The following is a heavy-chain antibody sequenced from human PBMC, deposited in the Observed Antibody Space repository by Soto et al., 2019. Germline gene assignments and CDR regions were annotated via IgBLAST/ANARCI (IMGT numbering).Heavy chain of an antibody. CDR3: AKGYSYALDY. CDR2: ISYDGSNK. D-gene: IGHD5-18*01. CDR1: GFTFSSYG. Sequence: QVQLVESGGGVVQPGRSLRLSCAASGFTFSSYGMHWVRQAPDKGLEWVAVISYDGSNKYYADSVKGRFTISRDNSKNTLYLQMNSLRAEDTAVYYCAKGYSYALDYWGQGTLVTVSS. V-gene: IGHV3-30*18. J-gene: IGHJ4*02.